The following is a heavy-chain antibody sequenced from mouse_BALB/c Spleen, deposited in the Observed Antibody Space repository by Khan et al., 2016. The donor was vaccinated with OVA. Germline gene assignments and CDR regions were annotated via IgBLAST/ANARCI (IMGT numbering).Heavy chain of an antibody. CDR1: GYTFTDYY. J-gene: IGHJ3*01. V-gene: IGHV1-77*01. D-gene: IGHD1-2*01. Sequence: QVQLQQSGAELARPGASVKLSCKASGYTFTDYYINWVKQRPGQGLEWIGEIYPGSGDTYYNEKFKGKATLTADKYYTTAYMQLSSLTSAASAVYVCARMNYFGYTFAYWGQGTLVTVSA. CDR2: IYPGSGDT. CDR3: ARMNYFGYTFAY.